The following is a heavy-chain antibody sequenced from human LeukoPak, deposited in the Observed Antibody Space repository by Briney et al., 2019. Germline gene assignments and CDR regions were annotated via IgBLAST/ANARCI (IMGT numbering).Heavy chain of an antibody. V-gene: IGHV3-9*01. D-gene: IGHD5-18*01. CDR2: ISWNSGSI. CDR1: GFTFDDYA. Sequence: PGGSLRLSCEASGFTFDDYAMHWVRQAPGKGLEWVSDISWNSGSIGYADSVRGRFTISRDNAKNSLYLQMNSLRAEDTAVYYCARARIQLWLAYHAFDIWGQGTMVTVSS. J-gene: IGHJ3*02. CDR3: ARARIQLWLAYHAFDI.